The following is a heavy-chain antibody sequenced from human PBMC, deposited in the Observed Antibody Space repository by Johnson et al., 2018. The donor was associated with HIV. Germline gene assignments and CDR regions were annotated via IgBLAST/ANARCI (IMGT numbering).Heavy chain of an antibody. D-gene: IGHD1-1*01. CDR3: ARDLGGLEGTHDAFDI. Sequence: QVQLVESGGGAVQPGRSLRLSCAASGFTFSNYAIHWVRQPPCKGLEWVAVISYDGNNKYYADSVKGRFTISRDNSKNPLYLKMNSLKTEDTAVYYCARDLGGLEGTHDAFDIWGQGTLVTVSS. CDR2: ISYDGNNK. J-gene: IGHJ3*02. CDR1: GFTFSNYA. V-gene: IGHV3-30-3*01.